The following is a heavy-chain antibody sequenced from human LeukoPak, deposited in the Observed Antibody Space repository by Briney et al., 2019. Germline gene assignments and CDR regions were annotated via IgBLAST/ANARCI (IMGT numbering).Heavy chain of an antibody. J-gene: IGHJ4*02. Sequence: SETLSLTCAVYGGSFSGYYWSWIRQPPGKGLEWIGEINHSGSTNYNPSLKSRVTISVDTSKNQFSLKLSSVTAADTAVYYCARRRWLVPMPYYSDYWGQGTLVTVSS. CDR2: INHSGST. CDR1: GGSFSGYY. CDR3: ARRRWLVPMPYYSDY. V-gene: IGHV4-34*01. D-gene: IGHD6-19*01.